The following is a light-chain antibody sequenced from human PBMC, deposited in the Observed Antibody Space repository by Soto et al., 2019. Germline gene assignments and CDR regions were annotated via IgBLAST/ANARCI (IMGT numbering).Light chain of an antibody. J-gene: IGLJ1*01. CDR1: SSDVGGYNY. V-gene: IGLV2-14*01. CDR3: TSYTTISTYV. CDR2: EVS. Sequence: QSALTQPASVSGSPGQSITISCTGTSSDVGGYNYVSWYQQHPGKAPKLMIYEVSNRPSGVSNRFSGSKSGNTASLTISGLQAEDEAHYYCTSYTTISTYVVGTGTKV.